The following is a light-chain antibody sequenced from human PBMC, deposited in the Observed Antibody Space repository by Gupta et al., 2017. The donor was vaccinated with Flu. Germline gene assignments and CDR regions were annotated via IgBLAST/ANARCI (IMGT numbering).Light chain of an antibody. Sequence: MSQFAFTPCETVGDRGSVSCRVSQSISSLYARYQRKPGKPPIIVTYKASSLKSGVRSRFSGSGSGTEFTITINRLEREDSATYYCPFQHTFGQGTKLEIK. CDR1: QSISSL. V-gene: IGKV1-5*03. J-gene: IGKJ2*01. CDR3: PFQHT. CDR2: KAS.